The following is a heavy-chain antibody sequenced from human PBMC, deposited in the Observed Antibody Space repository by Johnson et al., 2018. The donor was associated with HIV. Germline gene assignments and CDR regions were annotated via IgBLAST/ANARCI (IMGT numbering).Heavy chain of an antibody. V-gene: IGHV3-30*03. CDR1: GFTFNNAW. D-gene: IGHD4-17*01. CDR3: AILAGLDYGDSLDAFDI. CDR2: ISYDGDTK. Sequence: QVQLMESGGGLVKPGGSLRLSCAASGFTFNNAWMSWVRQAPGKGLEWVAVISYDGDTKYYADSVKGRFTISRDNAKNSMYLQMNSLRAEDTAVYYCAILAGLDYGDSLDAFDIWGQGTMVTVSS. J-gene: IGHJ3*02.